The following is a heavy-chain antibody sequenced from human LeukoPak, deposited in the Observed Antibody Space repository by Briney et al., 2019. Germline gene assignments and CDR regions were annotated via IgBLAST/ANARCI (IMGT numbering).Heavy chain of an antibody. CDR3: ARGVMPFVGWFDT. Sequence: ASVKVSCKASGYTFTGYYIHWVRQAPGQGLEWMGWINPHSGGTNYAQKFQGGVTMTRDTSITTAYMELSSLRSDDTAVYYCARGVMPFVGWFDTWGQGTLVTVSS. CDR1: GYTFTGYY. CDR2: INPHSGGT. D-gene: IGHD2-15*01. V-gene: IGHV1-2*02. J-gene: IGHJ5*02.